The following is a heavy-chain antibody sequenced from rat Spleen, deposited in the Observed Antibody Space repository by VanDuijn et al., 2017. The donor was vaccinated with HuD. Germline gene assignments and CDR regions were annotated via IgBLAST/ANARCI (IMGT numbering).Heavy chain of an antibody. J-gene: IGHJ3*01. D-gene: IGHD4-4*01. CDR1: GFTFSDYN. V-gene: IGHV5-7*01. CDR3: ARLGNSGIGNWFAY. Sequence: EVQLVESGGGLVQPGRSLKLSCAASGFTFSDYNMAWVRQAPKKGLEWVATIIYDGSSTYYRDTVRGRFTISRDNAKSTLYLQMDSLRSDETATYYWARLGNSGIGNWFAYWGQGTLVTVTS. CDR2: IIYDGSST.